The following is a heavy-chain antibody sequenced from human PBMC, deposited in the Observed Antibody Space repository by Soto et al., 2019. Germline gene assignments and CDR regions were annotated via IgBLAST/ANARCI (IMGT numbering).Heavy chain of an antibody. CDR2: INPNGGSP. D-gene: IGHD4-4*01. Sequence: QVQLVQSGAEVKKPGASVRVSCKASGYTFTNYYIDWVRQAPGQGLEWMGIINPNGGSPMYAQKFQGRVTMTRDTSTSTVYSVLSSLGSEATAVYYCARAALTTVTNRLNDVFDVWGQGTMVTVSS. CDR1: GYTFTNYY. CDR3: ARAALTTVTNRLNDVFDV. J-gene: IGHJ3*01. V-gene: IGHV1-46*03.